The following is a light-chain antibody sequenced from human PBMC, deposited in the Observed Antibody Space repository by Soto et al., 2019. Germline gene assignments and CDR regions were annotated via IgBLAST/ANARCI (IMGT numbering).Light chain of an antibody. Sequence: EIVLTQSPATLSLSPGERATLSCRASQSVGSFLAWYQQKPGQAPRLLIYDTSTRATGIPARFSGSGSGTDFTLTISSLEPEDFAVYYCQQRNSWPPTFTFGQGTRLEIK. V-gene: IGKV3-11*01. J-gene: IGKJ5*01. CDR3: QQRNSWPPTFT. CDR1: QSVGSF. CDR2: DTS.